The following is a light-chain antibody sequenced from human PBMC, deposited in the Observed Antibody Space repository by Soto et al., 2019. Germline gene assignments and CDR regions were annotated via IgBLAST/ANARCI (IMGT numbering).Light chain of an antibody. CDR3: YSAADNNLV. V-gene: IGLV3-27*01. J-gene: IGLJ3*02. Sequence: SYELTQPCSVSVSPGQTARITCSGDVLAKKYARWFRQKPGQAPVLVIYKDSERPSGIPERFSGSSSGTTVTLTISGAQVEDEADYYCYSAADNNLVFGGGTKLTVL. CDR1: VLAKKY. CDR2: KDS.